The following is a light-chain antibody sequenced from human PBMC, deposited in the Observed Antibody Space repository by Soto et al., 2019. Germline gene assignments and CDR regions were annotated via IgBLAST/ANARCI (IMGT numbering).Light chain of an antibody. CDR3: AAWDDSLSVV. CDR2: RNN. Sequence: QSVVTQPPSASGTPGQRVTISCSGSSSNIGSNYVYWYQQLPGTAPKLLISRNNQRPSGVPDRFSGSKSGTSASLAISGLRSEDEADYYCAAWDDSLSVVFGGGTKLTVL. V-gene: IGLV1-47*01. J-gene: IGLJ2*01. CDR1: SSNIGSNY.